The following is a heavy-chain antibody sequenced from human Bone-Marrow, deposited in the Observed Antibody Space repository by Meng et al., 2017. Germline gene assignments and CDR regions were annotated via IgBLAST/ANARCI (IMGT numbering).Heavy chain of an antibody. V-gene: IGHV3-21*01. J-gene: IGHJ4*02. Sequence: VRLVESVGGLFQPGVSLRSSCAAPGFTFSSYSMNWVSKAPGKGLEWVSSISSSSSYIYYADSVKGRFTISRDNAKNSLYLQMNSLRAEDTAVYYCARLGRRGYDDYWGQGTLVTVSS. D-gene: IGHD5-12*01. CDR3: ARLGRRGYDDY. CDR1: GFTFSSYS. CDR2: ISSSSSYI.